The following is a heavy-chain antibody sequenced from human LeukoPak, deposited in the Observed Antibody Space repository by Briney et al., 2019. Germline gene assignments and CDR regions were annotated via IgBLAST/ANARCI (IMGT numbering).Heavy chain of an antibody. V-gene: IGHV3-66*03. CDR1: GFTVSSNS. Sequence: GGSLRLSCTVSGFTVSSNSMSWVRQAPGKGLEWVSFIYSDNTHYSDSVKGRFTISRDNSKNTLYLQMNTLRPEDTAVYYCAKDRQWEFLDYWGRGTLVTVSS. J-gene: IGHJ4*02. CDR2: IYSDNT. CDR3: AKDRQWEFLDY. D-gene: IGHD1-26*01.